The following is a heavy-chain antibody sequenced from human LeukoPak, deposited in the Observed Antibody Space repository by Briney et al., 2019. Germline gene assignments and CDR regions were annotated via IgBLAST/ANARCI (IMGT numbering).Heavy chain of an antibody. Sequence: PGRSLRLSCAASGFTFSNYAMSWVRQAPGKGLEWVSGSSGSGSNTYYADSVKGRFTISRDRSENTLYLEMNSLRAEDTAVYYCAKSKSTATYYLFDFWGQGTLVTVSS. D-gene: IGHD2/OR15-2a*01. J-gene: IGHJ4*02. V-gene: IGHV3-23*01. CDR3: AKSKSTATYYLFDF. CDR2: SSGSGSNT. CDR1: GFTFSNYA.